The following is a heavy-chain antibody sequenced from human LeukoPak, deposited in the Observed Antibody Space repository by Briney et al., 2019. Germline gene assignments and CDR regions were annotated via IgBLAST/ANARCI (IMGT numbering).Heavy chain of an antibody. CDR3: ANTNWAHYYFDY. CDR2: IRYDGSNK. J-gene: IGHJ4*02. D-gene: IGHD7-27*01. CDR1: GFTFSSYS. Sequence: GGSLRLSCAASGFTFSSYSMNWVRQAPGKGLEWVAFIRYDGSNKYYADSVKGRFTISRDNSKNTLYLQMNSLRAEDTAVYYCANTNWAHYYFDYWGQGTLVTVSS. V-gene: IGHV3-30*02.